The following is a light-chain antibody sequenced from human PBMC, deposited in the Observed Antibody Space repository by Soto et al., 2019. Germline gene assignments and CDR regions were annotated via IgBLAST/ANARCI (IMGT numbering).Light chain of an antibody. CDR2: DVN. V-gene: IGLV2-14*01. J-gene: IGLJ2*01. Sequence: QSALTQPASVSGSPGQSITISCTGTISDIGGYNFISWYQHHPGKAPKLVIYDVNNRPSGISYRFSGSKSGNTASLTLSGLQAADEADYYCASYTRTTTLVFGGGTKLTVL. CDR3: ASYTRTTTLV. CDR1: ISDIGGYNF.